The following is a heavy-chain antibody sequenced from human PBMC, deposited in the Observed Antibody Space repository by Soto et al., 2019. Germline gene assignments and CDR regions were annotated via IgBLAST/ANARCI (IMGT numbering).Heavy chain of an antibody. J-gene: IGHJ5*02. D-gene: IGHD3-22*01. Sequence: SETLSLTCTVSGCSISSGDYYWSWIRQPPGKGLEWIGYIYYSGSTYYNPSLKSRVTLSVDTSKNQFSLKLSSVTAAGQAGNYCARVHEYYYDSRGYLAWFAPWGQGTLVTVSS. CDR3: ARVHEYYYDSRGYLAWFAP. V-gene: IGHV4-30-4*01. CDR1: GCSISSGDYY. CDR2: IYYSGST.